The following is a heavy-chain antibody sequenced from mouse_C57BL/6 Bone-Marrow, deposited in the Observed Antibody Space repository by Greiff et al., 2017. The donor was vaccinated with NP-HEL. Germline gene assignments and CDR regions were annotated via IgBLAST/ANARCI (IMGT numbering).Heavy chain of an antibody. V-gene: IGHV1-80*01. J-gene: IGHJ2*01. CDR2: IYPGDGDT. CDR1: GYAFSSYW. Sequence: VQLQQSGAELVKPGASVKISCKASGYAFSSYWMNWVKQRPGKGLEWIGQIYPGDGDTNYNGKFKGKATLTADKSSSTAYMQLSSLTSEDSAVYFCARSRGNPYYFDYWGQGTTHTVSS. CDR3: ARSRGNPYYFDY. D-gene: IGHD2-1*01.